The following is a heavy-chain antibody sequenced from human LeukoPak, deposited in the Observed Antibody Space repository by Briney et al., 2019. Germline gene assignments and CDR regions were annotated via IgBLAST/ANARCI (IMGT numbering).Heavy chain of an antibody. CDR1: GFTFSSYG. CDR2: IWYDGSNK. V-gene: IGHV3-33*06. J-gene: IGHJ5*02. D-gene: IGHD4-11*01. CDR3: AKDPDYNNYGWFDP. Sequence: PGRSLRLSCAASGFTFSSYGMHWVRQAPGKGLEWVAVIWYDGSNKYYADSVKGRFTISRDNSKNTLYLQMNSLRAEDTAVYYCAKDPDYNNYGWFDPWGQGTLVTVSS.